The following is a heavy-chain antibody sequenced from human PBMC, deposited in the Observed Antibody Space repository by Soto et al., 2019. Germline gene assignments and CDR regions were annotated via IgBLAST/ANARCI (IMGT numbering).Heavy chain of an antibody. CDR1: GFTFSSYA. D-gene: IGHD2-15*01. V-gene: IGHV3-30-3*01. J-gene: IGHJ4*02. Sequence: QVQLVESGGGVVQPGRSLRLSCAASGFTFSSYAMQWVRQAPGKGLEWVAVISYDGSNKYYADSVKGRFTISRDNSKNTLYLQMNSLRAEDTAVYYCARVGGNPGYWGQGTLVTVSS. CDR3: ARVGGNPGY. CDR2: ISYDGSNK.